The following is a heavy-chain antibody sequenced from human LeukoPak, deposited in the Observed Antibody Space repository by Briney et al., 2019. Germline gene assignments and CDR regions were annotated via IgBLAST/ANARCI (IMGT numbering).Heavy chain of an antibody. J-gene: IGHJ4*02. CDR3: ARGSFLITFGGLIV. Sequence: GGSLRLSCAASGFTFSDYYMSWIRQAPGKGLEWLSYIGSSNTIYSADSVKGRFTISRDNTKNSLYLQMNSLRAEDTAVYYCARGSFLITFGGLIVWGQGTLVTVSS. D-gene: IGHD3-16*02. V-gene: IGHV3-11*04. CDR2: IGSSNTI. CDR1: GFTFSDYY.